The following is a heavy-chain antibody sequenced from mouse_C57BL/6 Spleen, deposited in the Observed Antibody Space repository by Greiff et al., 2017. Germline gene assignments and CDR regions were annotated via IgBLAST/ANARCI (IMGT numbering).Heavy chain of an antibody. CDR1: GYTFTSYW. CDR3: ARSLYYYGSSFGY. Sequence: QVQLPQPGAELVKPGASVKLSCKASGYTFTSYWMHWVKQRPGQGLEWIGRLHPNSGSTNYNEKFKSKATLTVDKSSSTAYMQLSSLTSEDSAVYYCARSLYYYGSSFGYWGQGTTLTFSS. J-gene: IGHJ2*01. D-gene: IGHD1-1*01. CDR2: LHPNSGST. V-gene: IGHV1-64*01.